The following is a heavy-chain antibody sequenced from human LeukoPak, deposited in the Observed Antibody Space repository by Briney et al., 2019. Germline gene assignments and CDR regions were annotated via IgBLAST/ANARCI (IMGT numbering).Heavy chain of an antibody. CDR1: GFDFSNYW. V-gene: IGHV3-7*01. Sequence: GGSLRLSCAASGFDFSNYWMSWVRQAPGKGLEWMANINYDGSEKYYVDSVKGRSTISRDNAKNSLYLQMNSLRVEDTAVYYCGRSEVTIPDSYWGQGTLVTVSS. CDR3: GRSEVTIPDSY. CDR2: INYDGSEK. J-gene: IGHJ4*02. D-gene: IGHD2-21*02.